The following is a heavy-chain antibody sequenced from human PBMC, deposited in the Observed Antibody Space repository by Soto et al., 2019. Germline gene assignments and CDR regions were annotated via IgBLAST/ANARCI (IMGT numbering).Heavy chain of an antibody. V-gene: IGHV3-74*01. D-gene: IGHD6-19*01. CDR2: INSDGSST. Sequence: GGSLRLSCAASGFTFSSYWMHWVRQAPGKRLVWVSRINSDGSSTSYADSVKGRSSILRDSAKNTLYLQMNSLSGDNTAVYYCARDLGRGYSSGGYSSNCFDYWGRGTLVTVSS. J-gene: IGHJ4*01. CDR1: GFTFSSYW. CDR3: ARDLGRGYSSGGYSSNCFDY.